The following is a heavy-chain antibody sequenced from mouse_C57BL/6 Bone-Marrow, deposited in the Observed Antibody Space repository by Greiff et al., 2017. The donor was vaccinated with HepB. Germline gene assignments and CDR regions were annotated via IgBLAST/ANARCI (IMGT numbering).Heavy chain of an antibody. CDR3: TTDDGAHPR. CDR1: GFNIKDDY. D-gene: IGHD2-3*01. Sequence: VQLQQSGAELVRPGASVKLSCTASGFNIKDDYMHWVKQRPEQGLEWIGWIDPEDGDTEYASKFQGKATITADTSSNTAYLQISSLTSEDTAVYYCTTDDGAHPRWGQGTLVTVSA. CDR2: IDPEDGDT. J-gene: IGHJ3*01. V-gene: IGHV14-4*01.